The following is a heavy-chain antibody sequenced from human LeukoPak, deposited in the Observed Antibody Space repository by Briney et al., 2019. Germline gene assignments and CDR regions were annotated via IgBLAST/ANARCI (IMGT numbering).Heavy chain of an antibody. Sequence: GGSLRLSCAASGFTFSSYSMNWVRQAPGKGLEWVSAISGSGGSTYYADSVKGRFTISRDNSKNTLYLQMNSLRAEDTAVYYCAKETGTVVAAFESVYWGQGTLVTVSS. CDR2: ISGSGGST. CDR1: GFTFSSYS. V-gene: IGHV3-23*01. CDR3: AKETGTVVAAFESVY. J-gene: IGHJ4*02. D-gene: IGHD1-26*01.